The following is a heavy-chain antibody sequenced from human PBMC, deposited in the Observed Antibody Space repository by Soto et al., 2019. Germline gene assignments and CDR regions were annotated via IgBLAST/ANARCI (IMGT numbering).Heavy chain of an antibody. CDR3: ARGGGGGDSGFYFDY. V-gene: IGHV3-30-3*01. CDR2: ISYDGSNN. Sequence: QVQLVESGGDVVQPGRSLRLSCAASGFIFSSYAMHWVRQAPGKGLEWVAVISYDGSNNYDADSVKGRFTISRDNSKNPLYLQMNSLRAEDTAVYYCARGGGGGDSGFYFDYWGQGTLVTVSS. CDR1: GFIFSSYA. D-gene: IGHD2-21*02. J-gene: IGHJ4*02.